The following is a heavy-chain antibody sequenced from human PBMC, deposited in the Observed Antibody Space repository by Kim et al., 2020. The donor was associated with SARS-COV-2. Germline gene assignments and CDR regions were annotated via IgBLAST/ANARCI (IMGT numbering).Heavy chain of an antibody. CDR1: GFTFSSYG. J-gene: IGHJ6*03. Sequence: GGSLRLSCAASGFTFSSYGMHWVRQAPGKGLEWVAVIWYDGSNKYYADSVKGRFTISRDNSKNTLYLQMNSLRAEDTAVYYCARDNNSYYMDVWGKGTTVTVSS. CDR3: ARDNNSYYMDV. CDR2: IWYDGSNK. V-gene: IGHV3-33*01.